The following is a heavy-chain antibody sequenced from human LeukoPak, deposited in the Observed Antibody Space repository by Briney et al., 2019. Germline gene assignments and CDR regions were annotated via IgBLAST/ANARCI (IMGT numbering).Heavy chain of an antibody. J-gene: IGHJ6*03. V-gene: IGHV1-2*02. CDR1: GYTFTGYF. CDR2: INPNTGGT. CDR3: ARGGSPIYYYYMDV. Sequence: ASVKVSCKASGYTFTGYFMHWVRQAPGQGLEWMGWINPNTGGTNFAQKFQGRVTMTRDTSITTAYMEVSSLRSDDTAVYYRARGGSPIYYYYMDVWGKGTRSPSP. D-gene: IGHD2-2*01.